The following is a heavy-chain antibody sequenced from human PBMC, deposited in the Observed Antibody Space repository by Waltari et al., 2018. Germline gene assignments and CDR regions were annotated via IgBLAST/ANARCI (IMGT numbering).Heavy chain of an antibody. D-gene: IGHD2-15*01. CDR2: INHSGST. V-gene: IGHV4-34*01. Sequence: QVQLQQWGAGLLKPSETLSLTCAVYGGSFSGYYWSWIRQPPGKGLEWIGEINHSGSTNYNPSLKSRVTISVDTSKNQFSLKLSSVTAADTAVYYCASDVGGYDVLDYWGQGTLVTVSS. CDR3: ASDVGGYDVLDY. J-gene: IGHJ4*02. CDR1: GGSFSGYY.